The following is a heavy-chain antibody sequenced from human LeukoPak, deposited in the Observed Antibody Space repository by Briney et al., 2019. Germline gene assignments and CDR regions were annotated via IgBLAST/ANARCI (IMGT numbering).Heavy chain of an antibody. D-gene: IGHD3-22*01. J-gene: IGHJ4*02. CDR3: AAGREGAVTMILEY. V-gene: IGHV3-30*04. CDR2: ISYDGSRK. Sequence: GGSLRLSCAASGFTFSSYAMHWVRQAPGKGLEWVALISYDGSRKYFADSVKGRFTISRDNSKNTLYLQMDSLRAEDTAVYYCAAGREGAVTMILEYWGQGTLVTVSS. CDR1: GFTFSSYA.